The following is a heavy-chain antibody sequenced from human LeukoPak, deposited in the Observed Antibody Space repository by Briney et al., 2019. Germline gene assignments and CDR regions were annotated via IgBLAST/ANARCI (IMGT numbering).Heavy chain of an antibody. CDR2: ISWNSGSI. V-gene: IGHV3-9*01. CDR1: GFTFDDYA. Sequence: QAGGSLRLSCAASGFTFDDYAMHWVRQAPGKGLEWVSGISWNSGSIGYADSVKGRFTISRDNAKNSLYLQMNSLRAEDTALYYCAKGSGWYGYNWFDPWGQGTLVTVSS. CDR3: AKGSGWYGYNWFDP. D-gene: IGHD6-19*01. J-gene: IGHJ5*02.